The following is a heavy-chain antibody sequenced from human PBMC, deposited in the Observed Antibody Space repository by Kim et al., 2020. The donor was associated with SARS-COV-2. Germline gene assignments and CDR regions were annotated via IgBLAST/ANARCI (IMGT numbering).Heavy chain of an antibody. Sequence: KGRLTISRDNSKNTLYLQMNSLRAEDKAVYYCAKDQGHTLEYYYYGMDVWGQGTTVTVSS. V-gene: IGHV3-23*01. CDR3: AKDQGHTLEYYYYGMDV. J-gene: IGHJ6*02.